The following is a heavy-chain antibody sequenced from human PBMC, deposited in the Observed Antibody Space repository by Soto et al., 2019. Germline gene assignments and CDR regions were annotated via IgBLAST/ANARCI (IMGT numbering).Heavy chain of an antibody. CDR1: GGSISGYH. V-gene: IGHV4-59*01. Sequence: TSETLSLTCAVSGGSISGYHWSWIRQAPGKGLEWIGYIYYSGSTNYNPSLKSRVTISVDTPKNQFSLKLSSVTAADTAVYYCARDGGYQPIDYWGQGTLVTVSS. CDR2: IYYSGST. J-gene: IGHJ4*02. D-gene: IGHD2-2*01. CDR3: ARDGGYQPIDY.